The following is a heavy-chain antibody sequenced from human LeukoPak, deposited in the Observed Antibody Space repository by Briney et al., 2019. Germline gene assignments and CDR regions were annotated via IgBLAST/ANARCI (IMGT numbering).Heavy chain of an antibody. CDR2: ISAYNGNT. D-gene: IGHD3-22*01. J-gene: IGHJ4*02. V-gene: IGHV1-18*01. CDR3: ARDNKLRDSSGYYREDY. CDR1: GYTFTSYG. Sequence: ASVKVSCKASGYTFTSYGISWVRQAPGQGLEWMGWISAYNGNTNYAQKLQGRVTMTTDISTSTAYMELRSLRSDDTAVYYCARDNKLRDSSGYYREDYWGQGTLVTVSS.